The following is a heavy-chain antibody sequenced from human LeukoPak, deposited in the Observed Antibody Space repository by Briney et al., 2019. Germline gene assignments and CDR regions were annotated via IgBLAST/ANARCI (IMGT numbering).Heavy chain of an antibody. Sequence: PGGSLRLSCAASGFTFSSYAMSWVRQAPGKGLEWVSSFNSDGRTRNAEFVKGRLTISRDNSKNALYLQMNSLRAEDTAVYYCAKDSPLSQGRRPYYFDYWGQGTLVTVSS. J-gene: IGHJ4*02. D-gene: IGHD1-1*01. CDR3: AKDSPLSQGRRPYYFDY. CDR1: GFTFSSYA. CDR2: FNSDGRT. V-gene: IGHV3-23*01.